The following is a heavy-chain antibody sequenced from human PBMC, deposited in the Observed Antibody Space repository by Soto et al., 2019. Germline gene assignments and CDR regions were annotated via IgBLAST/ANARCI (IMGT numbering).Heavy chain of an antibody. CDR2: INHSGST. CDR3: ARGPRWWIYYDSRGYYDY. Sequence: QVQLQQWGAGLLKPSETLSLTCAVYGGSFSGYYWSWIRQPPGKGLEWIGEINHSGSTNYNPSLKSRVTISVDTSKNQFSLKLSSVTAADTAVYYCARGPRWWIYYDSRGYYDYWGQGTLVTVSS. CDR1: GGSFSGYY. V-gene: IGHV4-34*01. D-gene: IGHD3-22*01. J-gene: IGHJ4*02.